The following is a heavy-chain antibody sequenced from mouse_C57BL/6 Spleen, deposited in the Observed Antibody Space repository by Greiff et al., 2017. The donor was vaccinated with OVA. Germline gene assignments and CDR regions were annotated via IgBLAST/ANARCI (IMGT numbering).Heavy chain of an antibody. J-gene: IGHJ4*01. Sequence: VQVVESGPGLVAPSQSLSIICTVSGFSLSSYGVHWVRQPPGKGLEWLVVKWSDGSTIYISALKSRLSISKDNSKSQVFLKMNSLQTDDTAMYYCARGQLRGGYAMDYWGQGTSVTVSS. CDR1: GFSLSSYG. CDR2: KWSDGST. D-gene: IGHD3-2*02. V-gene: IGHV2-6*03. CDR3: ARGQLRGGYAMDY.